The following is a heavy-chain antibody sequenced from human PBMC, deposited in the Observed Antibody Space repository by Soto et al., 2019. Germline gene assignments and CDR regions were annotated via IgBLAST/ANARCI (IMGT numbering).Heavy chain of an antibody. CDR1: GYTFTRYG. CDR3: AREGYCSSGSCALYSHDYFGMDV. D-gene: IGHD2-15*01. V-gene: IGHV1-18*01. J-gene: IGHJ6*02. CDR2: ISTYNDNT. Sequence: QVLLVQSGAEVKKPGASVKVSCKASGYTFTRYGISWVRQAPGQGLEWMGWISTYNDNTNYAQKLKGRVTMTTGTSTSTAYMGLRSLTSDDTAVYYCAREGYCSSGSCALYSHDYFGMDVWGQGTTVTVSS.